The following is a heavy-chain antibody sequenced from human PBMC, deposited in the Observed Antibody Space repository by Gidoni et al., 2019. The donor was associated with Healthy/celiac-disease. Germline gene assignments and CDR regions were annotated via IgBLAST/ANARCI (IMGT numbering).Heavy chain of an antibody. V-gene: IGHV3-30*04. D-gene: IGHD6-19*01. J-gene: IGHJ6*02. CDR3: ARDADSSGWYFYYYYGMDV. CDR1: GFTFSTYA. Sequence: QVQLVASGGGVVQPGRSLRLSCAASGFTFSTYALHWVRQAPGKGLEWVAVISYDGSNKYYADSVKGRFTISRDNSKNTLYLQMNSLRAEDTAVYYCARDADSSGWYFYYYYGMDVWGQGTTVTVSS. CDR2: ISYDGSNK.